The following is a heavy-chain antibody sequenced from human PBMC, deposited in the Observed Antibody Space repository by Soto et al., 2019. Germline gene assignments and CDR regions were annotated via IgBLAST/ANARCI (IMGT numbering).Heavy chain of an antibody. CDR3: ARDRNPGVYSYYYYYGMDV. V-gene: IGHV4-59*01. J-gene: IGHJ6*02. CDR2: IYYTGST. D-gene: IGHD4-4*01. Sequence: GTLSLTCTVSGGCISSYYWRWIRQPPGKGLEWIGYIYYTGSTNYNPSLKSRVTISVDTSQNQFSLKLSSVTDADAAVYFCARDRNPGVYSYYYYYGMDVWGQGTTVTVSS. CDR1: GGCISSYY.